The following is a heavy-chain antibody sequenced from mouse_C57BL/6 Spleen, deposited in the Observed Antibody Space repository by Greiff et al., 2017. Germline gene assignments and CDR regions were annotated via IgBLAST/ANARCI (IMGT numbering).Heavy chain of an antibody. CDR2: ISYDGSN. D-gene: IGHD2-4*01. V-gene: IGHV3-6*01. CDR3: ARGGDYDLDY. Sequence: EVKVEESGPGLVKPSQSLSLTCSVTGYSITSGYYWNWIRQFPGNKLEWMGYISYDGSNNYNPSLKNRISITRDTSKNQFFLKLNSVTTEDTATYYCARGGDYDLDYWGQGTTLTVSS. J-gene: IGHJ2*01. CDR1: GYSITSGYY.